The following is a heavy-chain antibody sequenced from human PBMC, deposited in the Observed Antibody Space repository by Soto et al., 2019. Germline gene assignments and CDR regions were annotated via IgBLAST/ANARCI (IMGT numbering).Heavy chain of an antibody. CDR1: GYSFTSYW. Sequence: PGESLKISCKGSGYSFTSYWIGWVRQMPGKGLEWMGIIYPGDSDTRYSPSFQGQVTISADKSISTAYLQWSSLKASDTAMYYCARGGAGCSSTSCPSYYYYMDVWGKGTTVTVS. CDR2: IYPGDSDT. D-gene: IGHD2-2*01. J-gene: IGHJ6*03. V-gene: IGHV5-51*01. CDR3: ARGGAGCSSTSCPSYYYYMDV.